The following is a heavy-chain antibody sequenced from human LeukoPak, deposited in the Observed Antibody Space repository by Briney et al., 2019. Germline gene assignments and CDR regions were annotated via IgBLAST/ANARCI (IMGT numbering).Heavy chain of an antibody. CDR3: QSNSWSRGFDC. D-gene: IGHD6-19*01. CDR2: INPKNGGT. Sequence: ASVKVSCRASGYTFTDYYIHWVRQAPGQGLEWMGWINPKNGGTNFAPKFQGRVTMTRDTSISTAYMELSRLRSDDTAVYYCQSNSWSRGFDCWGQGTLVTVSS. CDR1: GYTFTDYY. V-gene: IGHV1-2*02. J-gene: IGHJ4*02.